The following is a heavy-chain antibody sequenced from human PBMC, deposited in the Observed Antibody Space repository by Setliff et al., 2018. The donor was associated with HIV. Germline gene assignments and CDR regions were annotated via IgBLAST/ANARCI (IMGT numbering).Heavy chain of an antibody. CDR1: GYSISSGYH. CDR2: LFHSGNT. D-gene: IGHD3-3*01. J-gene: IGHJ6*03. CDR3: ARGLSIFGVATPGFYSFMDV. Sequence: PSETLSLTCIVSGYSISSGYHWAWIRQPPGKGLEWIGSLFHSGNTYYTPSVKSRVIISVDTSKNQFSLKVESVTAADTAMYYCARGLSIFGVATPGFYSFMDVWGKGTTVTVSS. V-gene: IGHV4-38-2*02.